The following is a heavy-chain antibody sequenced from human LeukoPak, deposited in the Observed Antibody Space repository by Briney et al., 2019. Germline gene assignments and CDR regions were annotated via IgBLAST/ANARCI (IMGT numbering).Heavy chain of an antibody. V-gene: IGHV1-18*01. J-gene: IGHJ6*03. CDR3: ARLHSSSWYNYYYYYMDV. CDR1: GYTFTSYV. D-gene: IGHD6-13*01. Sequence: ASVTVSCQASGYTFTSYVFRWVRQAPGQGREWMGWISSYNGNTNYAQKLQGRVTMTTDTSTSTAYMELRSLRSDDTAVYYCARLHSSSWYNYYYYYMDVWGKGTTVTISS. CDR2: ISSYNGNT.